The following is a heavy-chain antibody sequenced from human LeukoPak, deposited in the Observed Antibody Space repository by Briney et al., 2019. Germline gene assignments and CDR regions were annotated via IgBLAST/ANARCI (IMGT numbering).Heavy chain of an antibody. CDR3: ARDSPLTTVTTFPYWYFDL. D-gene: IGHD4-17*01. J-gene: IGHJ2*01. CDR2: TYYRSKWYN. CDR1: GNSVSSNSAA. Sequence: SQTLSLTCAISGNSVSSNSAAWNWIRQSPSRGLEWLGRTYYRSKWYNDYAVSVKSRITINPDTSKNQFSLQLNSVTPEDTAVYYCARDSPLTTVTTFPYWYFDLWGRGTLVTVSS. V-gene: IGHV6-1*01.